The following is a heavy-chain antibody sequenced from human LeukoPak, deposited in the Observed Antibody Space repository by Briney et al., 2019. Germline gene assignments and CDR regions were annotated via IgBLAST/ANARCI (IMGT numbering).Heavy chain of an antibody. V-gene: IGHV1-2*06. CDR2: INPNSGGT. CDR1: GYTFTGYY. CDR3: ARDLPVVVVPAASMDV. J-gene: IGHJ6*02. D-gene: IGHD2-2*01. Sequence: ASVNVSCKASGYTFTGYYMHWVRQAPGQGLEWMGRINPNSGGTNYAQKFQGRVTMTRDTSISTAYMELSRLRSDDTAVYYCARDLPVVVVPAASMDVWGQGTTVTVSS.